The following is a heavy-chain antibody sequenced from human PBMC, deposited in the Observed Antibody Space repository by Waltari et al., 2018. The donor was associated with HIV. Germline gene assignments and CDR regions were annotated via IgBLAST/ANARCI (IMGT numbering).Heavy chain of an antibody. CDR2: INHNSGGT. V-gene: IGHV1-2*02. J-gene: IGHJ5*02. CDR3: ARVFRGTVNYFDSRLGH. D-gene: IGHD3-22*01. Sequence: QVQLVQPGAEVTKPGASVKVSCQASGSTCPHYAMHSVRQAPGQGLEWMGWINHNSGGTRYAEKFQGRVTMTRDTSISTAYMELSRLRFDDTAVYYCARVFRGTVNYFDSRLGHWGQGTLVTVSS. CDR1: GSTCPHYA.